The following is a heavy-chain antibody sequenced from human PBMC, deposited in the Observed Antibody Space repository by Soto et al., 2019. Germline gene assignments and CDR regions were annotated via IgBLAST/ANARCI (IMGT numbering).Heavy chain of an antibody. CDR2: ISSSRAYV. J-gene: IGHJ4*02. V-gene: IGHV3-21*04. D-gene: IGHD6-19*01. CDR3: AKGKTSGWYYFDF. CDR1: GFTFGSYS. Sequence: GGSLRLSCAASGFTFGSYSINWVRQAPGKGLEWVSTISSSRAYVHYADSLKGRFTVSRDNSKNTVYLQMNSLRADDTAVYYCAKGKTSGWYYFDFWGQGTLVTVSS.